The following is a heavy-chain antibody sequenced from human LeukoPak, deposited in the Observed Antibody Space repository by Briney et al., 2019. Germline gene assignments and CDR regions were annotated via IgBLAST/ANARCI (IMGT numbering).Heavy chain of an antibody. D-gene: IGHD5-18*01. CDR2: IYYSGST. Sequence: SETLSLTCTVSGGSVSSSTYYWGWIRQPPGKGLEWIGSIYYSGSTHYNPSLKSRVTISVDTSKNQFSLTLSSVTAADTAVYYCARQDPGYSYGWYFDYWGQGTLVTVSP. CDR3: ARQDPGYSYGWYFDY. V-gene: IGHV4-39*01. J-gene: IGHJ4*02. CDR1: GGSVSSSTYY.